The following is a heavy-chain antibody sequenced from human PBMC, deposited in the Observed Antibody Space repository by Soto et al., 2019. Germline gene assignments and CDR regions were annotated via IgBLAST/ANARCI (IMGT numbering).Heavy chain of an antibody. D-gene: IGHD3-16*02. V-gene: IGHV3-23*01. Sequence: GGSLRLSCAASGFTFSSYAMSWVRQAPGKGLEWVSAISGSGGSTYYADSVKGRFTISRDNSKNTLYLQMNSLRAEDTAVYYCAKDLSAGAMITFGGVIVIGGAFDIWGQGTMVTVSS. CDR1: GFTFSSYA. CDR3: AKDLSAGAMITFGGVIVIGGAFDI. CDR2: ISGSGGST. J-gene: IGHJ3*02.